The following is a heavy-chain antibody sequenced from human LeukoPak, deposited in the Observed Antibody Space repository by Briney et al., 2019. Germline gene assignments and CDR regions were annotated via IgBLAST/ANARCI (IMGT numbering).Heavy chain of an antibody. D-gene: IGHD2-21*02. J-gene: IGHJ4*02. V-gene: IGHV4-59*08. CDR2: IHYSGST. CDR1: GGSISNDY. Sequence: SETLSLTCTVSGGSISNDYWSWIQQPPGKGLGWIWFIHYSGSTKYNPSLESRVAISVGTSKNQFSLKLNSVTAADTAIYYCSRHLKGKMTCVDNWGQGILVTVS. CDR3: SRHLKGKMTCVDN.